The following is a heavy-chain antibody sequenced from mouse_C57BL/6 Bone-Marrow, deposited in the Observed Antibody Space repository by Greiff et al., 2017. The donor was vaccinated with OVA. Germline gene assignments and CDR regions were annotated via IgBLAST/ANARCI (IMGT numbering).Heavy chain of an antibody. CDR1: GFNIKNTY. Sequence: EVQLQESVAELVRPGASVKLSCTASGFNIKNTYMHWVKQRPEQGLEWIGRIDPANGNTKYAPKFQGKATITADTSSNTAYLQLSSLTSEYTAIYYCAYYYGSSYWYFDVWGTGTTVTVSS. J-gene: IGHJ1*03. D-gene: IGHD1-1*01. CDR3: AYYYGSSYWYFDV. V-gene: IGHV14-3*01. CDR2: IDPANGNT.